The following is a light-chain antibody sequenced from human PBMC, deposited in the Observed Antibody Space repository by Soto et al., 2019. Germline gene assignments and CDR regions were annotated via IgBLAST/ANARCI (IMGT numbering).Light chain of an antibody. CDR2: GAS. J-gene: IGKJ1*01. Sequence: DIQMTQSPPTLPASVGDRVTITCRASQHISGWLAWFQQRPGQVPKLLIFGASSLECDVPTRFSGRGSGTEVSLTIDNLQPEDSATYYCQQYHSYPRTFGQGTKVEI. V-gene: IGKV1-5*01. CDR3: QQYHSYPRT. CDR1: QHISGW.